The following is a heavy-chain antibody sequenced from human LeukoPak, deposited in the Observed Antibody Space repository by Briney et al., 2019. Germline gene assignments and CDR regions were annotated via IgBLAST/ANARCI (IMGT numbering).Heavy chain of an antibody. D-gene: IGHD3-10*01. CDR3: ARDRGELLLNWFDP. Sequence: GGSLRLSCAASGFTFSSYGMHWVRQAPGKGLEWVALIWYDGSNKYYADSVKGRFTISRDNSKNTLYLQMNSLRAEDTAAYYCARDRGELLLNWFDPWGQGTLVTVSS. CDR1: GFTFSSYG. J-gene: IGHJ5*02. CDR2: IWYDGSNK. V-gene: IGHV3-30*02.